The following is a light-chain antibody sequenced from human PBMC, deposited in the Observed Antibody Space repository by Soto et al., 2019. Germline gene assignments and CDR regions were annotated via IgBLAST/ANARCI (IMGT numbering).Light chain of an antibody. V-gene: IGLV2-14*01. Sequence: QSVLTQPASVSGSPGQSITISCTGTSSDIGAYNYVSWYQQIPDKAPKLIIYEVTNRPSGISNRFSASKSGNPASLTISGIQAEDEADYYCSSYTGSSTLVIFGGGTKLTVL. CDR3: SSYTGSSTLVI. CDR1: SSDIGAYNY. J-gene: IGLJ2*01. CDR2: EVT.